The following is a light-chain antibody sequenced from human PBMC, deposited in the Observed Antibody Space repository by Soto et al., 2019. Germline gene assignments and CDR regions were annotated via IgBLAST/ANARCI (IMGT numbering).Light chain of an antibody. CDR3: QKYNSAPRA. CDR2: AAY. J-gene: IGKJ1*01. V-gene: IGKV1-27*01. CDR1: QGISNY. Sequence: DIQRTQSPSSLSASVGDRVTITCLASQGISNYLAWYQQKPGKVPKLLIYAAYTLQSGVPSRCSGRGSGTDFNLTISSMQPENVATYYCQKYNSAPRAFGQGTKVEIK.